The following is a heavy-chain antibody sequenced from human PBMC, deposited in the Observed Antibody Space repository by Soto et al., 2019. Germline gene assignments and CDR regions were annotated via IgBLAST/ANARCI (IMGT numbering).Heavy chain of an antibody. CDR1: GYSISSGFY. Sequence: PSETLSLTCTVSGYSISSGFYWGWIRRPPGKGLEWIGSGYHRGTSYYNPSLQSRVSISMDTSKNQFSLRLASVTAADTAVYYCARGNGYYDTSGDFNSWGQGALVTVSS. CDR3: ARGNGYYDTSGDFNS. CDR2: GYHRGTS. J-gene: IGHJ4*02. D-gene: IGHD3-22*01. V-gene: IGHV4-38-2*02.